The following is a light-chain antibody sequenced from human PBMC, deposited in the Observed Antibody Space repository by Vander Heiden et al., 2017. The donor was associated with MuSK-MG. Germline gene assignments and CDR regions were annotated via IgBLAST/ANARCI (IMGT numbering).Light chain of an antibody. CDR3: AAWDDSLSGPV. CDR2: RNN. V-gene: IGLV1-47*01. Sequence: QSVLTQPPSASGTPGQRVTISCSGSSSNIVSNYVYWYQQLPGTAPKLLIYRNNQRPSGVPDRFSGSKSGTSASLAISGLRSEDEADYYCAAWDDSLSGPVFGGGTKLTVL. CDR1: SSNIVSNY. J-gene: IGLJ2*01.